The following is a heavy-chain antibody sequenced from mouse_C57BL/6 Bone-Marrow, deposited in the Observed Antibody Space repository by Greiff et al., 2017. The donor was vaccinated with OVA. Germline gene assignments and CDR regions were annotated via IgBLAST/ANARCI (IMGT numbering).Heavy chain of an antibody. V-gene: IGHV14-4*01. J-gene: IGHJ2*01. D-gene: IGHD6-5*01. Sequence: VQLQQSGAELVRPGASVKLSCTASGFNIKDDYMHWVKQRPEQGLEWIGWIDPENGDTEYASKFQGKATITADTSSNTAYLQLSSLTSEDTAVYYCTSYCTFDYWGQGTTLTVSS. CDR1: GFNIKDDY. CDR3: TSYCTFDY. CDR2: IDPENGDT.